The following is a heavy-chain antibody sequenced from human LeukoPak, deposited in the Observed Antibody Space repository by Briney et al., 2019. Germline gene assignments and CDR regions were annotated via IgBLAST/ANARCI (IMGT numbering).Heavy chain of an antibody. CDR2: ISGSGGST. CDR3: AKDGIVGGPSYFDF. CDR1: GFTFSSYA. D-gene: IGHD1-26*01. J-gene: IGHJ4*02. Sequence: GGSLRLSCAASGFTFSSYAMSWVRQAPGKGLEWVSAISGSGGSTYYADSVKGRFTISGDNSKNALYLQMNSLRAEDTAVYYCAKDGIVGGPSYFDFWGQGTLVTVSS. V-gene: IGHV3-23*01.